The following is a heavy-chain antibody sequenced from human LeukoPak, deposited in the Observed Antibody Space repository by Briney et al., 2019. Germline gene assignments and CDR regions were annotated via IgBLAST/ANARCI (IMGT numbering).Heavy chain of an antibody. CDR3: ARATTVNDLDY. D-gene: IGHD4-17*01. J-gene: IGHJ4*02. CDR1: GGSISSSSYY. CDR2: IYYSGST. V-gene: IGHV4-39*01. Sequence: SETLSLTCTVSGGSISSSSYYWGWIRQPPGKGLEWIGSIYYSGSTYYNPSLKSRVTISVDTSKNQFSLKLSSVTAADTAVYYCARATTVNDLDYWGQGTLVTVSS.